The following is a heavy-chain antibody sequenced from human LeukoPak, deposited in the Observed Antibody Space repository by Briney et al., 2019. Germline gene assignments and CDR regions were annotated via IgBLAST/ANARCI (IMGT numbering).Heavy chain of an antibody. D-gene: IGHD6-19*01. J-gene: IGHJ5*02. CDR2: IKQDGSEK. CDR3: ARDATYSSGWFPLGHWFDP. Sequence: GGSLRLSCAASGFTFSSYWMSWVRQAPGKGLEWVANIKQDGSEKYYVDSVKGRFTISRDNAKNSLYLQMNSLRAEDTAVYYCARDATYSSGWFPLGHWFDPWGQGTLVTVSS. CDR1: GFTFSSYW. V-gene: IGHV3-7*01.